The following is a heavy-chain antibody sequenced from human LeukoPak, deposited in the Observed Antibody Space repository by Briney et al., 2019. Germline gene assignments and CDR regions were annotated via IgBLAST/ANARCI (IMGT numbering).Heavy chain of an antibody. V-gene: IGHV1-2*02. J-gene: IGHJ5*02. D-gene: IGHD1-1*01. CDR1: GYTFSDFY. Sequence: ASVKVSCQTSGYTFSDFYLKWVRQAPGQGLEWMGWINPYSGALISAQSLQGRLTMTWDTSTGTAYMELTRLTSDDTAVYYCATATVTHTRDPWGQGTLVTVSS. CDR2: INPYSGAL. CDR3: ATATVTHTRDP.